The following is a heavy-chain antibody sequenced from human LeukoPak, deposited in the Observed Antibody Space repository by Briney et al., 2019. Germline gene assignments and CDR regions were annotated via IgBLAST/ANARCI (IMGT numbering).Heavy chain of an antibody. CDR2: IIPIFGTA. CDR3: AAGGADSSGYYPAAN. J-gene: IGHJ4*02. V-gene: IGHV1-69*13. D-gene: IGHD3-22*01. CDR1: GGTFSSYA. Sequence: SVKVSCKASGGTFSSYAISWVRQAPGQGLEWMGGIIPIFGTANYAQKFQGRVTITADESTSTAYMELSSLRSEDTAVYYCAAGGADSSGYYPAANWGQGTLVTVSS.